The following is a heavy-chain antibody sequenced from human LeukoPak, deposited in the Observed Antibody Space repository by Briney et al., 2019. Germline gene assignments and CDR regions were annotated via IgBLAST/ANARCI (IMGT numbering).Heavy chain of an antibody. V-gene: IGHV1-18*01. D-gene: IGHD4-17*01. CDR3: ARDIAVTNFDY. J-gene: IGHJ4*02. CDR1: GYTFTSYG. Sequence: ASVKVSCKASGYTFTSYGISWVRQAPGQGLEWMGWISAYNGNTNYAQKLQGRVTLTTDTSTNTAYMELRSLRSDDTAVYYCARDIAVTNFDYWGQGTLVTVSS. CDR2: ISAYNGNT.